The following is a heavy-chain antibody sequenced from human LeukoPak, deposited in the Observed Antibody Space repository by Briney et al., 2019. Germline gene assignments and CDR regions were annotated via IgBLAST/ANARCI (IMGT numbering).Heavy chain of an antibody. J-gene: IGHJ4*02. V-gene: IGHV4-59*08. CDR2: IHDSGST. CDR1: GASISSYY. Sequence: SETLSLTCTVSGASISSYYWSWIRQPPGKRLEWIGYIHDSGSTNYNPSLKSRVTISVDTSKKQFSLKLSSVTAAATAVYYCARGFGSSWYYFDYWGQGTLVTASS. D-gene: IGHD6-13*01. CDR3: ARGFGSSWYYFDY.